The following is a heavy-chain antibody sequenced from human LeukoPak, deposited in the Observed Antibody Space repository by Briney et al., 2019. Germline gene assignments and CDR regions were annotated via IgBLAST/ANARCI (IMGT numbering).Heavy chain of an antibody. D-gene: IGHD3-9*01. J-gene: IGHJ3*02. CDR2: MNPNSGNT. V-gene: IGHV1-8*01. CDR1: GYTFTSYD. Sequence: ASVKVSCKASGYTFTSYDINWVRQATGQGLEWMGWMNPNSGNTGYAQKYQGRVTMTRNTSISTAYMELSSRRSEDTAVYYCARAYYDILTGYSFPDAFDIWGQGTMVTVSS. CDR3: ARAYYDILTGYSFPDAFDI.